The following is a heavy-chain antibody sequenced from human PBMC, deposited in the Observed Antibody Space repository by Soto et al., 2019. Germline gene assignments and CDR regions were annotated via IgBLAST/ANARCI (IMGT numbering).Heavy chain of an antibody. J-gene: IGHJ6*02. V-gene: IGHV6-1*01. D-gene: IGHD6-6*01. CDR1: GDSVSSNSAA. CDR3: ERINRSSSSDMDV. CDR2: TYYRSKWYS. Sequence: PSQTLSLTCVISGDSVSSNSAAWNWIRQSPSRGLEWLGRTYYRSKWYSNYAVSVKSRITINPDTSKNQSSLQLNSVTPEDKAVYYRERINRSSSSDMDVWGQGTTVTVSS.